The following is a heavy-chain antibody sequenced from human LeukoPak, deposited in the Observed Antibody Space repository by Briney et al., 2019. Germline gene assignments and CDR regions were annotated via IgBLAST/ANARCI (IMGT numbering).Heavy chain of an antibody. CDR1: GYSFTSFW. CDR2: IYPGDSDT. J-gene: IGHJ1*01. CDR3: ARHSTNGDYEGWDFQH. V-gene: IGHV5-51*01. D-gene: IGHD4-17*01. Sequence: PGESLKIFCKGSGYSFTSFWIGWVRQMPGQGLEWMGIIYPGDSDTRYSRSFQGQVTISADKSISTAYLQWSSLKASDTAMYYCARHSTNGDYEGWDFQHWGQGTLVTVSS.